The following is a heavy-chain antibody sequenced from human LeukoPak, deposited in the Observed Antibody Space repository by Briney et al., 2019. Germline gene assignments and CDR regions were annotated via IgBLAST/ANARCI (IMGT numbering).Heavy chain of an antibody. J-gene: IGHJ5*02. Sequence: KPSETLSLTCTVSGGSISSYYWSWIRQPPGKGLEWIGYIYYSGSTNYNPSLKSRVTISVDTSKNQFSLKLSSVTAADTAVYYCARDGSGSYFLPQYNWFDPWGQGTLVTVSS. D-gene: IGHD3-10*01. CDR3: ARDGSGSYFLPQYNWFDP. CDR1: GGSISSYY. V-gene: IGHV4-59*01. CDR2: IYYSGST.